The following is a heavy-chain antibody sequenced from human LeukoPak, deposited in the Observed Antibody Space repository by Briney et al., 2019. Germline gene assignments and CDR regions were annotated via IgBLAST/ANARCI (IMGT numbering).Heavy chain of an antibody. V-gene: IGHV1-69*05. CDR1: GGTLSSYA. D-gene: IGHD6-6*01. Sequence: ASVKVSCKASGGTLSSYAISWVRQAPGQGLEWMGGIIPIFGTANYAQKFQGRVTITTDESTSTAYMELSSLRSEDTAVYYCASGTARPSDYWGQGTLVTVSS. CDR2: IIPIFGTA. CDR3: ASGTARPSDY. J-gene: IGHJ4*02.